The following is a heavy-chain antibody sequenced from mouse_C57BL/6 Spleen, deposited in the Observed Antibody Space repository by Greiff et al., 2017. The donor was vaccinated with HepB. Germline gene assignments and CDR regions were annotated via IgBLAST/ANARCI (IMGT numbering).Heavy chain of an antibody. V-gene: IGHV5-4*01. CDR1: GFTFSSYA. CDR3: ARRSFYSNFDY. CDR2: ISDGGSYT. Sequence: DVQLVESGGGLVKPGGSLKLSCAASGFTFSSYAMSWVRQTPEKRLEWVATISDGGSYTYYPDNVKGRFTISRDNAKNNLYLQMSHLKSEDTAMYYCARRSFYSNFDYWGQGTTLTVSS. J-gene: IGHJ2*01. D-gene: IGHD2-12*01.